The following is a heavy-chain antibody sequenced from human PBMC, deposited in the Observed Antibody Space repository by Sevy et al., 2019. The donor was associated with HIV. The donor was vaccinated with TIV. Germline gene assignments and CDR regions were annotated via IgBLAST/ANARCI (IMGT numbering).Heavy chain of an antibody. CDR2: IWYDGSKK. Sequence: GGSLRLSCTASGFTFRNYGMQWVRQAPGKGLEWMALIWYDGSKKYYADSVNGRFTISRDNSKNTLYMQMNSLRAEDTAVYYCATARASRGPDRGYYFDYWGQGTLVTVSS. CDR1: GFTFRNYG. V-gene: IGHV3-33*03. CDR3: ATARASRGPDRGYYFDY. J-gene: IGHJ4*02. D-gene: IGHD3-22*01.